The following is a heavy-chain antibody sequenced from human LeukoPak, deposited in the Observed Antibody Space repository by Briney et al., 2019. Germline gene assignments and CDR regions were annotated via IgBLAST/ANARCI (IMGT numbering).Heavy chain of an antibody. CDR1: GGSISSSSYY. CDR2: IYTSGST. D-gene: IGHD2-15*01. J-gene: IGHJ6*03. Sequence: SETLSLTCTVSGGSISSSSYYWSWIRQPAGKGLEWIGRIYTSGSTNYNPSLKSRVTMSVDTSKNQFSLKLSSVTAADTAVYYCARVVGYCSGGSCYYYYYYMDVWGKGTTVTVSS. CDR3: ARVVGYCSGGSCYYYYYYMDV. V-gene: IGHV4-61*02.